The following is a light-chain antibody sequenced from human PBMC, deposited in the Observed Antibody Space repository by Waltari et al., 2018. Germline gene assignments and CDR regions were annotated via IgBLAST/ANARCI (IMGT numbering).Light chain of an antibody. CDR3: QQYGSLPWT. CDR1: ERFSVDY. J-gene: IGKJ1*01. Sequence: IVLTQSPGTLSLSPGGRATLSCRASERFSVDYLAWYQQKPGQAPRLLIYEASTRATGVPDRFSGSGSGTDFTLTISRLEPEDFAVYYCQQYGSLPWTFGQGTKVAIK. V-gene: IGKV3-20*01. CDR2: EAS.